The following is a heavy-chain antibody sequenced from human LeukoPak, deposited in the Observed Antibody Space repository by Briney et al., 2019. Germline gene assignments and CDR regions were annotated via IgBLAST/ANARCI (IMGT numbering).Heavy chain of an antibody. CDR2: ISGSGGST. D-gene: IGHD3-3*01. V-gene: IGHV3-23*01. CDR1: GFTFNDHA. CDR3: ARGGQNFDFWRFDY. Sequence: GGSLRLSCADSGFTFNDHAMSWVRQAPGKGLEWVSSISGSGGSTYYADYVKGRSTISRDNSNNVVYFEMHSLRGEDTAVYFCARGGQNFDFWRFDYWGQGTLVVVSS. J-gene: IGHJ4*02.